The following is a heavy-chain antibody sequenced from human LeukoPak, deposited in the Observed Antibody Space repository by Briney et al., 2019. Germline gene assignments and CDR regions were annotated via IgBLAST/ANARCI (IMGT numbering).Heavy chain of an antibody. D-gene: IGHD6-13*01. CDR3: ARRGTSSSWAHFDY. Sequence: GGSLRLSCAASGFTLSSYWMTWVPEAPGKGLEWVANIKQDGSEKYYVDSVKGRFTISRDNAKNSLYLQMNSLEAEDTAVYYCARRGTSSSWAHFDYWGQGSLVTVSS. CDR2: IKQDGSEK. J-gene: IGHJ4*02. CDR1: GFTLSSYW. V-gene: IGHV3-7*05.